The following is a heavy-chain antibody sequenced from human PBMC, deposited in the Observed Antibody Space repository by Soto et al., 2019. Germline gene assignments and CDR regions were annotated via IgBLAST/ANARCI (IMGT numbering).Heavy chain of an antibody. CDR1: GVSISRSNW. Sequence: SETLSLTCSVSGVSISRSNWWTWVRQAPGKGLEWIGELYPSGGTTYNPSLQNRVTISVDDSKNHLSLTLTSVTAADTAVYYCARCLHCSNGGRFDPWGQGALVTVSS. CDR3: ARCLHCSNGGRFDP. D-gene: IGHD2-8*01. J-gene: IGHJ5*02. CDR2: LYPSGGT. V-gene: IGHV4-4*02.